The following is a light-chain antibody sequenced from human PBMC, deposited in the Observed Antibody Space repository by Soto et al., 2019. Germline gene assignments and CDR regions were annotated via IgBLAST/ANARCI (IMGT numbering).Light chain of an antibody. V-gene: IGLV2-14*01. J-gene: IGLJ1*01. Sequence: QSALTQPASVSGSPGQSITISCTGSSSDVGGYDYVSWYQQHPGKPPKLMIYDVSNRHSGVSDRFSGSKSGNTASLTISGLQAEDEADYYCSSYTSSSTSSVFGTGTKVTVL. CDR3: SSYTSSSTSSV. CDR1: SSDVGGYDY. CDR2: DVS.